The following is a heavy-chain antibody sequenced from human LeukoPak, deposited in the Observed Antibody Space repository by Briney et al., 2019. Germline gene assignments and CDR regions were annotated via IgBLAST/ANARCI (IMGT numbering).Heavy chain of an antibody. D-gene: IGHD3-22*01. V-gene: IGHV1-2*06. CDR3: ARSDYYDSSGYYYIFDY. Sequence: ASVKVSCKASGYTFTGYYMHWVRQAPGQGLEWMGRINPNSGGTNYAQKFQGRVTMTRDTSISTAYMELSRLRSDDTAVYYCARSDYYDSSGYYYIFDYWGQGPLVPVSS. CDR2: INPNSGGT. CDR1: GYTFTGYY. J-gene: IGHJ4*02.